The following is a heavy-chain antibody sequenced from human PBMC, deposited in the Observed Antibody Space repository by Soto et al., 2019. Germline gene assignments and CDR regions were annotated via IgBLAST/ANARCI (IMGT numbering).Heavy chain of an antibody. D-gene: IGHD3-10*01. Sequence: ASVKVSCKASGYTFTSYDINWVRQDTGQGLEWMGWMNPNSGNTGYAQKFQGRVTMTRNTSISTAYMELSSLRSEDTAVYYCARSGSGSDNFDYWGQGTLVTVSS. CDR3: ARSGSGSDNFDY. V-gene: IGHV1-8*01. CDR1: GYTFTSYD. J-gene: IGHJ4*02. CDR2: MNPNSGNT.